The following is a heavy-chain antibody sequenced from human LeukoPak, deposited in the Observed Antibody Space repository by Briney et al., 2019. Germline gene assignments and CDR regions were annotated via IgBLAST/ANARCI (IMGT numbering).Heavy chain of an antibody. D-gene: IGHD3-16*02. J-gene: IGHJ3*02. CDR1: GFTFSDYY. V-gene: IGHV3-11*06. CDR2: ISSRSTYT. CDR3: ARDHDMITFGGVIVMGAFDI. Sequence: PGGSLRLSCAASGFTFSDYYMNWIRQAPGKGLEWVSYISSRSTYTNYADSVKGRFTISRDNAKNSLYLQMNSLRAEDTAVYYCARDHDMITFGGVIVMGAFDIWGQGTMVTVSS.